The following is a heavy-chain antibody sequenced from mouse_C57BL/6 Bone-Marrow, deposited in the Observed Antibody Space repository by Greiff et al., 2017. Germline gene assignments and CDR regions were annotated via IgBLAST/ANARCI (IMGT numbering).Heavy chain of an antibody. V-gene: IGHV14-1*01. Sequence: VQLQLSGAELVRPGASVKLSCTASGFNIKDYYMHWVKQRPEQGLEWIGRIDPEDGDTEYAPKFQGKATMTADTSSNTAYLQLSSLTSEDTAVYYCTTGTAQAPAWFAYWGQGTLVTVSA. CDR1: GFNIKDYY. CDR3: TTGTAQAPAWFAY. CDR2: IDPEDGDT. J-gene: IGHJ3*01. D-gene: IGHD3-2*02.